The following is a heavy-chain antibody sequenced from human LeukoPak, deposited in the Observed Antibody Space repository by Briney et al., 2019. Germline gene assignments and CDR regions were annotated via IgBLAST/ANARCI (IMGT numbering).Heavy chain of an antibody. D-gene: IGHD4-17*01. Sequence: PGGSLRLSCAAAGFTFSSYGMHWVRQAPGKGLEWVAVISYDGSNKYYADSVKGRFTISRDNSKKTLYLQMNSLRAEDTAVYYCAKDQVISGGDGGWFDPWGQGTLVTVSS. V-gene: IGHV3-30*18. CDR2: ISYDGSNK. CDR1: GFTFSSYG. CDR3: AKDQVISGGDGGWFDP. J-gene: IGHJ5*02.